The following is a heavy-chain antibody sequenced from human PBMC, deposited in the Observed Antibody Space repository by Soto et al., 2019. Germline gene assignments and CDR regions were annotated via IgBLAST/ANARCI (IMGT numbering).Heavy chain of an antibody. D-gene: IGHD6-19*01. J-gene: IGHJ6*02. CDR1: GDTFSNDA. CDR2: IIPIFGTT. CDR3: AREGALGSSGWGKFYYSGMAV. V-gene: IGHV1-69*13. Sequence: GASVKVSCKPSGDTFSNDAISWVRQAPGQGLEWMGGIIPIFGTTNYAQKFQGRVTITADESTSTAYMELSSLRSEDTAVYYCAREGALGSSGWGKFYYSGMAVWGQGTTDTVSS.